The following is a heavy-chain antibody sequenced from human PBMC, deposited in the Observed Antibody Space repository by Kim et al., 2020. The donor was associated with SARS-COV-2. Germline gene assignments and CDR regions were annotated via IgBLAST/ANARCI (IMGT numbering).Heavy chain of an antibody. J-gene: IGHJ4*02. CDR3: ARHTTSSWYPDY. CDR2: IYPDDSDT. Sequence: GESLKISCKGSGYNFNNYWIGWVRQMPGKGLEWMGVIYPDDSDTRSSPSFQGQVSISVDKSINTAYLQWSSLKASDTAMYYCARHTTSSWYPDYWGQGTLVTVSS. CDR1: GYNFNNYW. V-gene: IGHV5-51*01. D-gene: IGHD6-13*01.